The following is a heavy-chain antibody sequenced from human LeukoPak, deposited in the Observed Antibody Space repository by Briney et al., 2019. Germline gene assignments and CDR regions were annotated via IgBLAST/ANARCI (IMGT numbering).Heavy chain of an antibody. CDR3: VRGTLKNWFDP. J-gene: IGHJ5*02. CDR2: IYQTGST. Sequence: TSETLSLTCAVSGVSLSSGGYSWGWIRQPPGKGLEWIGYIYQTGSTYYNPSLKSRVTISVDRSKNQFSLELTSVTAADTAVYYCVRGTLKNWFDPWGQGTLVTVSS. V-gene: IGHV4-30-2*01. CDR1: GVSLSSGGYS.